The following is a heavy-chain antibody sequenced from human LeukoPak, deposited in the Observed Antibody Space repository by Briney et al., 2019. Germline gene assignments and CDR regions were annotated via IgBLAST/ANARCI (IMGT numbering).Heavy chain of an antibody. CDR3: ATQTSESGIAVAGTLDY. D-gene: IGHD6-19*01. Sequence: GGSLRLSCAASGFTFSSYSMNWVRQAPGKGLEWVSSISSSSSYIYYADSVKGRFAISRDNAKNSLYLQMNSLRAEDTAVYYCATQTSESGIAVAGTLDYWGQGTLVTVSS. V-gene: IGHV3-21*01. CDR1: GFTFSSYS. J-gene: IGHJ4*02. CDR2: ISSSSSYI.